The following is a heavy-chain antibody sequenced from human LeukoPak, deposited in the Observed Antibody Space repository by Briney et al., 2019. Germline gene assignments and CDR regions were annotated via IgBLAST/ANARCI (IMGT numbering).Heavy chain of an antibody. CDR2: ISTSSGTI. Sequence: PGGSVTLFCAASGFTFSSYSMNWVRQAPGKGLEWVSYISTSSGTIYYTDSVKGRFTISRDNAKNSMYLQMNSLRDEDTAVYYCARDRGGYEFFDFRGQGDRGADSS. CDR1: GFTFSSYS. V-gene: IGHV3-48*02. CDR3: ARDRGGYEFFDF. D-gene: IGHD5-12*01. J-gene: IGHJ4*02.